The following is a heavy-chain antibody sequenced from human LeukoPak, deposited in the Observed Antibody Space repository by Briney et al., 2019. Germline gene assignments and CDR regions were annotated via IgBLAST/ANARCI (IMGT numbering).Heavy chain of an antibody. D-gene: IGHD3-9*01. V-gene: IGHV3-20*04. J-gene: IGHJ4*02. CDR1: GSNFDDYG. CDR3: ARDGVDRGFYDILTGYYTTAL. Sequence: GGSLRLSCAASGSNFDDYGMAWVRQGPGKGLEWVSGINWNGGSTGYADSVKGRFTISRDNAKNLLYLQMNSLRAEDTAVYYCARDGVDRGFYDILTGYYTTALWGQGTLVTVSS. CDR2: INWNGGST.